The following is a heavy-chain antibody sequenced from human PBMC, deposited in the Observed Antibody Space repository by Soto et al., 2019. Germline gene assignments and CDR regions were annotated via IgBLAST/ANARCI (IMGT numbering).Heavy chain of an antibody. Sequence: SETLSLTCAVYGGSFSGYYWSWIRQPPGKGLEWIGEINHSGSTNYNPSLKSRVTISVDTSKNQFSLKLSSVTAADTAVYYCARGRLGLRYYYMDVWGKGTTVTVSS. CDR2: INHSGST. D-gene: IGHD4-17*01. CDR1: GGSFSGYY. V-gene: IGHV4-34*01. CDR3: ARGRLGLRYYYMDV. J-gene: IGHJ6*03.